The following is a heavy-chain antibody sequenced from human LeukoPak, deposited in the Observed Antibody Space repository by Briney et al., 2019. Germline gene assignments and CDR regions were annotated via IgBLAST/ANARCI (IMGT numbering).Heavy chain of an antibody. CDR3: AKGTLKWGDYYYYYMDV. Sequence: GSLRLSCAASGFTFSSYGMHWVRQAPGKGLEWVAVISYDGSNKYYADSVKGRFTISRDNSKNTLYLQMNSLRAEDTAVYYCAKGTLKWGDYYYYYMDVWGKGTTVTVSS. V-gene: IGHV3-30*18. J-gene: IGHJ6*03. D-gene: IGHD7-27*01. CDR2: ISYDGSNK. CDR1: GFTFSSYG.